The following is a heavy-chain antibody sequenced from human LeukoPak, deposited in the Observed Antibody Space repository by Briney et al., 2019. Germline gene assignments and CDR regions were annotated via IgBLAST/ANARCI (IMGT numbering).Heavy chain of an antibody. CDR1: GFTFSSYA. CDR2: ISGSGDST. Sequence: GGSLRLSCAASGFTFSSYAMIWVRQAPGKGLEWVSGISGSGDSTYYADSVKGRFTISRDNTKNSLYLQMNNLRAEDTAVYYCARGGADYVIGYWGQGTLVTVSS. V-gene: IGHV3-23*01. CDR3: ARGGADYVIGY. D-gene: IGHD4-17*01. J-gene: IGHJ4*02.